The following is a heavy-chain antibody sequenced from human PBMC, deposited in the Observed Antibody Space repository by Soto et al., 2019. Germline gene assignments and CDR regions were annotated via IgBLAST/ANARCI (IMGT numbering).Heavy chain of an antibody. Sequence: QVQLVQSGAEVKKPGSSVKVSCKSSGGTVSSYIISWVRQAPGQGLEWMGRIIPILGTTNYALKLQGRVTVTADKSTSTAYMELSSLRSEDTAVYYCARIPPYDFVDYWGQGSLVTVAS. CDR3: ARIPPYDFVDY. CDR2: IIPILGTT. V-gene: IGHV1-69*08. J-gene: IGHJ4*02. CDR1: GGTVSSYI. D-gene: IGHD3-16*01.